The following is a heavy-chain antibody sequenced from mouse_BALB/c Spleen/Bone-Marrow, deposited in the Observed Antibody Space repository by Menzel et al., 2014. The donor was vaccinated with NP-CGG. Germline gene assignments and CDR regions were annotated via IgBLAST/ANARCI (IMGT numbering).Heavy chain of an antibody. CDR2: INTNGGSA. D-gene: IGHD1-1*01. V-gene: IGHV5-6-2*01. J-gene: IGHJ2*01. Sequence: EVKLQESGRGLVKLGGSLKLSCAASGFTFSSYYMSWVSQSPEKRLELVAAINTNGGSAYYNDTVKGRSTTSRDNSNNALLLQMSSLKSDYTALYCCARHGGFSNYFDYWGQGTTLTVSS. CDR1: GFTFSSYY. CDR3: ARHGGFSNYFDY.